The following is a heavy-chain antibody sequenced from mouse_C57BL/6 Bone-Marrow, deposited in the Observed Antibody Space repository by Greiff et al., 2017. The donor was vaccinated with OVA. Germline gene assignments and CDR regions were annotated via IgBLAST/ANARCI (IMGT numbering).Heavy chain of an antibody. CDR3: GRDEEDWSLDY. CDR2: IYPGSGST. Sequence: VQLQQSGAELVKPGASVKLSCKASGYTFTEYTIHWVKQRPGQGLEWIGWIYPGSGSTKYNEKFKDKATLTADKSSSTVYMELSSMTSEDAAVYYCGRDEEDWSLDYWGQGTTLTVSS. D-gene: IGHD4-1*01. J-gene: IGHJ2*01. V-gene: IGHV1-62-2*01. CDR1: GYTFTEYT.